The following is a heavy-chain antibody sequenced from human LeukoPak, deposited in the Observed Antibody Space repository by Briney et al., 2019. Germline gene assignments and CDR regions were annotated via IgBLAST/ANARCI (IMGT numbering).Heavy chain of an antibody. CDR3: ARDHGSEYSSSWSNFDY. J-gene: IGHJ4*02. Sequence: SVKVSCKASGGTFSSYAISWVRQAPGQGLEWMGRIIPILGIANYAQKFQGRVTITSDKSTSTAYMELSSLRSEDTAVYYCARDHGSEYSSSWSNFDYWGQGTLVTVSS. CDR2: IIPILGIA. D-gene: IGHD6-13*01. CDR1: GGTFSSYA. V-gene: IGHV1-69*04.